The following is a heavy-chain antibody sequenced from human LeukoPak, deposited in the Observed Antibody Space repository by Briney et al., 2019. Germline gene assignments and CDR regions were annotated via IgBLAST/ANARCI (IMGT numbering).Heavy chain of an antibody. CDR3: ARQGATYYYDSSGYYFDY. Sequence: SETLSLTCTVSGGSISSYYWSWIRQPPGKGLEWIGYIHYSGSTNYNPFLKSRVTISVDTSKNQFSLKLSSVTAADTAVYYCARQGATYYYDSSGYYFDYWGQGTLVTVSS. CDR1: GGSISSYY. J-gene: IGHJ4*02. D-gene: IGHD3-22*01. V-gene: IGHV4-59*08. CDR2: IHYSGST.